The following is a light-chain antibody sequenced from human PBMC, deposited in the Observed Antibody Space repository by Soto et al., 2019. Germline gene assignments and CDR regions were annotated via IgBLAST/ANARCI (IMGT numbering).Light chain of an antibody. J-gene: IGKJ4*01. CDR2: DAS. V-gene: IGKV1-5*01. CDR1: RSISNW. Sequence: DIQMTQSPSTLYASVGDRVTITCRASRSISNWLAWYQQRPGIAPKLLIFDASILQSGVPSPFSGSGSGTEFPISISRLQTDDFATYYCQQYGSFSPITFGGGTKVEI. CDR3: QQYGSFSPIT.